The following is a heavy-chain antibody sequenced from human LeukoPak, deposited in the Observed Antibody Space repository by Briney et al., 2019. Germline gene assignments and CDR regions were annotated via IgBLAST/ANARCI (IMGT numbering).Heavy chain of an antibody. CDR1: GGSISSSSYY. J-gene: IGHJ3*02. V-gene: IGHV3-53*01. CDR3: ASQDSSGYYYEDAFDI. D-gene: IGHD3-22*01. Sequence: ETLSLTCTVSGGSISSSSYYWGWIRQAPGKGLEWVSVIYSGGSTYYADSVKGRFTISRDNSKNTLYLQMNSLRAEDTAVYYCASQDSSGYYYEDAFDIWGQGTMVTVSS. CDR2: IYSGGST.